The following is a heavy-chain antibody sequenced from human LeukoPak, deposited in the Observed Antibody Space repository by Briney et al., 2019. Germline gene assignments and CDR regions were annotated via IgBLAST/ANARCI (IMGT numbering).Heavy chain of an antibody. CDR3: ARDPLGSGSYFNWFDP. Sequence: SETLSLTCTVSGGSISSYYWSWIRQPPGKGLEWIGCIYHSGSTYYNPSLKSRVTISVDRSKNQFSLKLSSVTAADTAVYYCARDPLGSGSYFNWFDPWGQGTLVTASS. V-gene: IGHV4-59*12. J-gene: IGHJ5*02. CDR1: GGSISSYY. CDR2: IYHSGST. D-gene: IGHD1-26*01.